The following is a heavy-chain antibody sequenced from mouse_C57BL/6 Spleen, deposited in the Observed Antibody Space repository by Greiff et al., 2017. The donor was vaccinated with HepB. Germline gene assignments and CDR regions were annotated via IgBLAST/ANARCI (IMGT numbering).Heavy chain of an antibody. CDR3: ASDTTVVATYDYFDY. V-gene: IGHV5-4*03. CDR1: GFTFSSYA. D-gene: IGHD1-1*01. Sequence: EVRLVESGGGLVKPGGSLKLSCAASGFTFSSYAMSWVRQTPEKRLEWVATISDGGSYTYYPDNVKGRFTISRDNAKNNLYLQMSHLKSEDTAMYYCASDTTVVATYDYFDYWGQGTTLTVSS. CDR2: ISDGGSYT. J-gene: IGHJ2*01.